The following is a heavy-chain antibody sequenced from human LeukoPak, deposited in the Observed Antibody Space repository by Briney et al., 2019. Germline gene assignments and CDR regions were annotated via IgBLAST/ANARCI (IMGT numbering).Heavy chain of an antibody. J-gene: IGHJ4*02. V-gene: IGHV4-38-2*01. Sequence: PSETLSLTCAVSGYSISTGRYWGWIRQPPGKGLEWIGSIYHSGSTYYNPSLKSRVTISVDTSKNQFSLNLRSVTAADTAVYYCARSLSTAGIDYWGKGTLVTVSS. CDR2: IYHSGST. CDR1: GYSISTGRY. D-gene: IGHD2-2*01. CDR3: ARSLSTAGIDY.